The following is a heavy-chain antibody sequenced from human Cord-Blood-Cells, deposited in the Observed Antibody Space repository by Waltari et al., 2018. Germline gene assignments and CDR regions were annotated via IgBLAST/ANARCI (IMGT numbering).Heavy chain of an antibody. CDR1: EGTFSSYA. CDR3: ARDWWNYGDYYGMDV. CDR2: IIPIFGTA. D-gene: IGHD1-7*01. V-gene: IGHV1-69*06. J-gene: IGHJ6*02. Sequence: QVQLVQSGAEVKKPGSSVKVSCKASEGTFSSYAISWVRPAPGQGLEWMGWIIPIFGTANYAQKFQGRVTITADKSTSTAYMELSSLRSEDTAVYYCARDWWNYGDYYGMDVWGQGTTVTVSS.